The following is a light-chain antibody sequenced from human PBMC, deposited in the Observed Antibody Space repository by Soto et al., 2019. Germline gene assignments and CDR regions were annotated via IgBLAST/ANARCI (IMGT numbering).Light chain of an antibody. J-gene: IGKJ5*01. Sequence: EIVLTQSPGTLSLSPGERATLSCRASQSVGSNYLAWYQQRPGQAPRPLIYGASTRATGIPDRFSGSGSGTDFTLTISRLEPEELAVYYCQQYSTSPITFGQGTRLEIK. CDR1: QSVGSNY. CDR3: QQYSTSPIT. V-gene: IGKV3-20*01. CDR2: GAS.